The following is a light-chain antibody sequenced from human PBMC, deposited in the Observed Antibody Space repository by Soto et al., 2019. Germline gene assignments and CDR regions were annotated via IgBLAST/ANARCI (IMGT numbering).Light chain of an antibody. CDR1: QSVSSNH. CDR2: GGS. J-gene: IGKJ1*01. V-gene: IGKV3-20*01. CDR3: QQYSSSRT. Sequence: DIVLTQYPGPLSLSPGERSTLSCMASQSVSSNHLAWYQQKPGQAPRLLIYGGSSRATGIPVRFSGSGSETDFTLTITRLEPEDFPVYYCQQYSSSRTFGQGTKVDIK.